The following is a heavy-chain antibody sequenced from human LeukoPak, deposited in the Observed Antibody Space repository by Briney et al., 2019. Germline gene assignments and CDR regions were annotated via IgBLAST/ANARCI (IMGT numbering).Heavy chain of an antibody. D-gene: IGHD3-10*01. V-gene: IGHV3-23*01. CDR2: IGASGGST. CDR1: GFTLSSYA. CDR3: AKVMKGSERLTMVRGVIIKTAGLYYMDV. J-gene: IGHJ6*03. Sequence: GGSLRLSCAATGFTLSSYAMSWVRQAPGKGLEWVSSIGASGGSTNYADSVKGRFTISRDNSKNTVYLQMNSLRAEDTAAYYCAKVMKGSERLTMVRGVIIKTAGLYYMDVWGKGTTVTVSS.